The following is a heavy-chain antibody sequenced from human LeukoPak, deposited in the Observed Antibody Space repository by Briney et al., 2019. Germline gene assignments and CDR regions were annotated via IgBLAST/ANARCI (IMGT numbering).Heavy chain of an antibody. Sequence: SETLSLTCTFSCGSNSGYYWIWLGQPPGKGLEWIADIHYRGSTNFNPSLKSRVSISVATSKNQFSLLLSTVTAADTAVCYCAGHNALPKGDAFDMWGQGAMVTVSS. CDR1: CGSNSGYY. J-gene: IGHJ3*02. CDR3: AGHNALPKGDAFDM. V-gene: IGHV4-59*08. CDR2: IHYRGST.